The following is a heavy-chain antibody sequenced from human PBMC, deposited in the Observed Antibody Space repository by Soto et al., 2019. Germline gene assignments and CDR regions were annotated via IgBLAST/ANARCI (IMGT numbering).Heavy chain of an antibody. J-gene: IGHJ6*02. CDR1: GYTFTNYW. V-gene: IGHV5-51*01. CDR2: IFPGDSDT. Sequence: GESLKISGKAIGYTFTNYWIGWVRQTPGKGLEWMGIIFPGDSDTRYNPSFEGQVTVSADESISTAYLQWNTLKASDTAMYYCWRPNCGAVPDIDVWGQGTTVTV. CDR3: WRPNCGAVPDIDV. D-gene: IGHD3-16*01.